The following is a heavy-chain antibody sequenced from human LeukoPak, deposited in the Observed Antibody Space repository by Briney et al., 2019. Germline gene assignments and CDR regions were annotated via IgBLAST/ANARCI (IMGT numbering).Heavy chain of an antibody. V-gene: IGHV3-33*01. D-gene: IGHD5-12*01. J-gene: IGHJ6*02. Sequence: PGGSLRLSCAASGFTFSSYGMHWVRQAPGKGLEWMAVIWYDGTNKNHADSVQGRFTISRDNSKNTLYLQMSSLRDEDTGLYYCARGGYSGIYYGMDVWGQGTTVTVSS. CDR2: IWYDGTNK. CDR3: ARGGYSGIYYGMDV. CDR1: GFTFSSYG.